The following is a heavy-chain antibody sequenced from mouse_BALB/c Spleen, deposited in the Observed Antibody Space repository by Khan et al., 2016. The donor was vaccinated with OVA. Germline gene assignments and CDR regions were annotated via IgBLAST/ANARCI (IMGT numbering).Heavy chain of an antibody. CDR2: ISYSGNT. Sequence: EVQLQQSGPGLVKPSQSLSLTCTVTGYSITSDYAWNWIRQFPGNKLEWMGFISYSGNTNYNPSLKSRIYITRDTSKNQFFLQLNSVNTEDTATYYCARVYGGDFDYWGQGTTLTVSS. CDR3: ARVYGGDFDY. D-gene: IGHD1-1*01. CDR1: GYSITSDYA. V-gene: IGHV3-2*02. J-gene: IGHJ2*01.